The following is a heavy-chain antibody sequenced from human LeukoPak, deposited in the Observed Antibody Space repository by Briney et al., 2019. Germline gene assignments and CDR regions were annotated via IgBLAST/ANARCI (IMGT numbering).Heavy chain of an antibody. CDR1: GFTFDDHG. D-gene: IGHD6-19*01. J-gene: IGHJ6*02. V-gene: IGHV3-20*04. Sequence: PGGSLRLSCAASGFTFDDHGMSWVRQAPGKGLEWVSSINWNGGDTHYTDSVKGRFTISRDNAKNSLYLQMNSLRAEDTAVYYCASFPAVAGNYGMDVWGQGTTVTVSS. CDR2: INWNGGDT. CDR3: ASFPAVAGNYGMDV.